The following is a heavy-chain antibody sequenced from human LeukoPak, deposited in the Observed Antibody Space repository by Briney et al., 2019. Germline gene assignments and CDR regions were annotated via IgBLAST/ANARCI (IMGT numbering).Heavy chain of an antibody. D-gene: IGHD1-26*01. J-gene: IGHJ4*02. CDR2: ISGSGGST. Sequence: PGGSLRLSCAASGFTFSSYGMSWVRQAPGKGLEWVSAISGSGGSTYYADSVKGRFTISRDNSKNTLYLQLNSLRAEDTAVYYCAKKGSYYTYYFDYWGQGTLVTVSS. V-gene: IGHV3-23*01. CDR3: AKKGSYYTYYFDY. CDR1: GFTFSSYG.